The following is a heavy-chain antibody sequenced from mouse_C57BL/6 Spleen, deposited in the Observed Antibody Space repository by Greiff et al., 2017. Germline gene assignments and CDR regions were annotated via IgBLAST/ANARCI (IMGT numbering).Heavy chain of an antibody. Sequence: VKLMESGAELVRPGASVTLSCKASGYTFTDYEMHWVKQTPVHGLEWIGAIDPETGGTAYNQKFKGKAILTADKSSSTAYMELRSLTSEDSAVYYCAIEDYAMDYWGQGTSVTVSS. J-gene: IGHJ4*01. CDR2: IDPETGGT. CDR1: GYTFTDYE. V-gene: IGHV1-15*01. CDR3: AIEDYAMDY.